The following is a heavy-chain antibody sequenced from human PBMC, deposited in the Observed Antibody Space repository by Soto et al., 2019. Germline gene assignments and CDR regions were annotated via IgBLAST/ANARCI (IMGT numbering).Heavy chain of an antibody. D-gene: IGHD3-22*01. J-gene: IGHJ4*02. CDR3: ASPSDSSGYYYDY. CDR1: GGYISSSIYY. CDR2: IYYSGST. Sequence: SETLSLTCTVSGGYISSSIYYWGWIRHPPGKGLEWIGSIYYSGSTYYNPSLKSRVTISVDTSKNQFSLKLSSVTAADTAVYYCASPSDSSGYYYDYWGQGTLVTVPQ. V-gene: IGHV4-39*01.